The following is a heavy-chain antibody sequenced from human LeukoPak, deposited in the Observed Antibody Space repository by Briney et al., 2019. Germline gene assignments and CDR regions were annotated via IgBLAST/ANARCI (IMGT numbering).Heavy chain of an antibody. D-gene: IGHD3-10*01. Sequence: GGSLRLSCAASGFTFSDYYMSWIRQPPGKGLEWVSYISSSGTTIYYADSVRGHFTVSRDNAKNSLYLQMDSLSAEDTAVYYCASLRGVNRWGQGTLVTVSS. J-gene: IGHJ4*02. V-gene: IGHV3-11*01. CDR3: ASLRGVNR. CDR1: GFTFSDYY. CDR2: ISSSGTTI.